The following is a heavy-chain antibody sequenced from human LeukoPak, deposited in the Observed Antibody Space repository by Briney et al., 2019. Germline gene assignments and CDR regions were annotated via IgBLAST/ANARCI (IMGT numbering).Heavy chain of an antibody. Sequence: SETLSLTCTVSGGSLSSYYWSWLRQPPGKGLEWIGYIYYSGSTNYNPSLTSRVTISVDTSKNQFSLKLSSATAADTAVYYCARARTITGYFDYWGQGTLVTVSS. D-gene: IGHD5-24*01. CDR2: IYYSGST. CDR3: ARARTITGYFDY. J-gene: IGHJ4*02. V-gene: IGHV4-59*01. CDR1: GGSLSSYY.